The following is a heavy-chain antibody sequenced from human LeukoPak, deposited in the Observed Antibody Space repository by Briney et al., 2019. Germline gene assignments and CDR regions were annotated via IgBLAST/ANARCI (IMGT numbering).Heavy chain of an antibody. CDR3: ARDASMITFGGVIVSPDWYFDL. V-gene: IGHV3-21*01. J-gene: IGHJ2*01. CDR1: GFTFSSYS. CDR2: IIIISSYI. D-gene: IGHD3-16*02. Sequence: PGGSLRLSCAASGFTFSSYSMNWVRQAPGKGLDWVSSIIIISSYIYYADSVKGRFTISRDNAKNSLYLQMNSLRAEDTAVYYCARDASMITFGGVIVSPDWYFDLWGRGTLVTVSS.